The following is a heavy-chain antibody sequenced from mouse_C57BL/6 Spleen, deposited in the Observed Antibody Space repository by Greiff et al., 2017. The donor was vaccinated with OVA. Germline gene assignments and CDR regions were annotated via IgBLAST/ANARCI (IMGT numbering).Heavy chain of an antibody. D-gene: IGHD2-10*02. V-gene: IGHV1-80*01. CDR1: GYAFSSYW. Sequence: VKLQQSGAELVKPGASVKISCKASGYAFSSYWMNWVKQRPGKGLEWIGQIYPGDGDTNYNGKFKGKATLTADKSSSTAYMQLSSLTSEDSAVYFCARSKYGNWYFDVWGTGTTVTVSS. J-gene: IGHJ1*03. CDR2: IYPGDGDT. CDR3: ARSKYGNWYFDV.